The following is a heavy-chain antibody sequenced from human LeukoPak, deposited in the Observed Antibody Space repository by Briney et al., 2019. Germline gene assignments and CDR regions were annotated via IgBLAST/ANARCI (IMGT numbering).Heavy chain of an antibody. D-gene: IGHD6-19*01. CDR3: ARQPSSPSGTGYSSGRFDP. V-gene: IGHV1-2*04. CDR1: GYTFTGYY. CDR2: INPNSGGT. J-gene: IGHJ5*02. Sequence: VASVKVSCKASGYTFTGYYMHWVRQAPGQGLEWMGWINPNSGGTNYAQKFQGWVTMTGDTSISTAYMELSRLRSDDTAVYYCARQPSSPSGTGYSSGRFDPWGQGTLVTVSS.